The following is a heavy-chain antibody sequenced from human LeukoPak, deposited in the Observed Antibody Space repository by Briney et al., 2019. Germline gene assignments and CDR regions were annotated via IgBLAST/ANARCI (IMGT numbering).Heavy chain of an antibody. V-gene: IGHV4-4*02. Sequence: SGTLSLTCAVSGGSISSSNWWSWVRQPPGKGLERIGEIYHSGSTNYNPSLKSRVTISVDKSKNQFSLKLSSVTAADTAVYYCARAWYDSSGYYFDYWGQGTLVTVSS. J-gene: IGHJ4*02. D-gene: IGHD3-22*01. CDR1: GGSISSSNW. CDR3: ARAWYDSSGYYFDY. CDR2: IYHSGST.